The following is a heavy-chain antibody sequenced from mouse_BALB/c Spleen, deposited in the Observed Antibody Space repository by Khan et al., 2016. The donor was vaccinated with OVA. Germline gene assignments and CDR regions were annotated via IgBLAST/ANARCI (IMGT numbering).Heavy chain of an antibody. D-gene: IGHD2-14*01. CDR2: INPRSGYT. CDR1: GYSFTSHT. Sequence: QVQLQQSGAELARPGASVKMSCKASGYSFTSHTMHWVKQRPGQGLEWIGYINPRSGYTNYNQKFNDKATLTADKSSNTAYMQLSSLTSEDSAVYYCARRTTGYALDYWGQGTSVTVSS. J-gene: IGHJ4*01. CDR3: ARRTTGYALDY. V-gene: IGHV1-4*01.